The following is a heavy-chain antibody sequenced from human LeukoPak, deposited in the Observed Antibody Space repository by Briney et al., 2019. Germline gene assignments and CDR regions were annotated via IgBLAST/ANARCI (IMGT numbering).Heavy chain of an antibody. CDR2: ISSSSSYI. CDR3: ARLATYYYDSSGYYHDY. J-gene: IGHJ4*02. CDR1: GLTLSDHI. Sequence: GGSLRLSCAASGLTLSDHIIDWVRQAPGKGLEWVSSISSSSSYIYYADSVKGRFTISRDNAKNSLYLQMNSLRAEDTAVYYCARLATYYYDSSGYYHDYWGQGTLVTVSS. V-gene: IGHV3-21*01. D-gene: IGHD3-22*01.